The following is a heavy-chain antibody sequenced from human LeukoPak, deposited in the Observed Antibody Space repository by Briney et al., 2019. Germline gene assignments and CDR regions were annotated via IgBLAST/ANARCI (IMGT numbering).Heavy chain of an antibody. J-gene: IGHJ6*03. D-gene: IGHD3-10*01. CDR3: ARVGPLFYGSTSYYYYYMDV. V-gene: IGHV4-4*07. CDR2: IYTSGST. CDR1: GGSISSYY. Sequence: SETLSLTCTVSGGSISSYYWSWIRQPAGKGLEWIGRIYTSGSTNYNPSLKSRVTISVDKSKNQFSLKLSSVTAADTAVYYCARVGPLFYGSTSYYYYYMDVWGKGTTVTVSS.